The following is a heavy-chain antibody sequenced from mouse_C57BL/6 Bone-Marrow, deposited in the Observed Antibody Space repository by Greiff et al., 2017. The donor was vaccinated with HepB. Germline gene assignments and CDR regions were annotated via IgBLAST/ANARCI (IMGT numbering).Heavy chain of an antibody. CDR3: TRGGLRPYFDV. CDR2: IDPETGGT. CDR1: GYTFTDYE. V-gene: IGHV1-15*01. Sequence: LVESGAELVRPGASVTLSCKASGYTFTDYEMHWVKQTPVHGLEWIGAIDPETGGTAYNQKFKGKAILTADKSSSTAYMELRSLTSEDSAVYYCTRGGLRPYFDVWGTGTTVTVSS. D-gene: IGHD2-4*01. J-gene: IGHJ1*03.